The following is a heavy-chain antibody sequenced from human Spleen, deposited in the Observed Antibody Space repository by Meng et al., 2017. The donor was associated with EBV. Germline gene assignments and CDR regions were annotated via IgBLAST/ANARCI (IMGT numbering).Heavy chain of an antibody. CDR3: ARPFPSWQSPRLDPFGA. CDR2: VHYTGGT. Sequence: LALRESGPGQVKPSEPLSLTCTVSGEPISIFCSWGWIRQPPGRGLEWIGSVHYTGGTYYSPSLKSRVTVSVDTSKNQFSLRLTSVTAADTAVYYCARPFPSWQSPRLDPFGAWGQGTLVTVSS. CDR1: GEPISIFCS. J-gene: IGHJ5*02. D-gene: IGHD6-19*01. V-gene: IGHV4-39*01.